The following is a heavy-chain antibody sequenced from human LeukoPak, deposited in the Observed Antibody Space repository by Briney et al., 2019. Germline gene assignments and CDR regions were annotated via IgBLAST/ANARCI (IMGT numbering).Heavy chain of an antibody. Sequence: GGSLRLSCAASGFTFGSYSMNWVRQAPGKGLEWVSSISSSSSYIYYADSVKGRFTISRDNAKNSLYLQMNSLRAEDTAVYYCARGSGYYPFIDYWGQGTLVTVSS. V-gene: IGHV3-21*01. D-gene: IGHD3-22*01. CDR1: GFTFGSYS. J-gene: IGHJ4*02. CDR3: ARGSGYYPFIDY. CDR2: ISSSSSYI.